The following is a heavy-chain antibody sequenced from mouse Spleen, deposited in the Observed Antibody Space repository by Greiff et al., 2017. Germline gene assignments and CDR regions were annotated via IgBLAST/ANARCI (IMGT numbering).Heavy chain of an antibody. D-gene: IGHD1-1*01. Sequence: EVKLVESGGGLVKPGGSLKLSCAASGFTFSNYAMSWVRQTPEKRLEWVATISSGGSYTYYPDSVKGRFTISRDNAKNTLYLQMSSLRSEDTAMYYFARHYYCSSRGYAMDYWGQGTSVTVSS. CDR1: GFTFSNYA. J-gene: IGHJ4*01. V-gene: IGHV5-9-3*01. CDR2: ISSGGSYT. CDR3: ARHYYCSSRGYAMDY.